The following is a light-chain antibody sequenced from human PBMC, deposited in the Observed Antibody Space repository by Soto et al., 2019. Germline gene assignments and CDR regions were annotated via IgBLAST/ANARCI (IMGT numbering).Light chain of an antibody. CDR3: QQYGSSAPLT. J-gene: IGKJ3*01. CDR2: DAS. CDR1: ESVCSY. Sequence: IVLSQSPATLSSSPGERATLSCIVSESVCSYLAWYPQKPVQATRLLICDASSRATGIPARFSGSGSGTDFTLTISRLEPEDFAVYFCQQYGSSAPLTIGPGTKVDI. V-gene: IGKV3-20*01.